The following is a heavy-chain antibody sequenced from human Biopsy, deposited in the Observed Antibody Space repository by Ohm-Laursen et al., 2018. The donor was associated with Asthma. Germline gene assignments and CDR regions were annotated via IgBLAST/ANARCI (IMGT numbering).Heavy chain of an antibody. D-gene: IGHD3-9*01. CDR1: GYNFISFA. V-gene: IGHV1-3*01. CDR2: INAGNGNT. J-gene: IGHJ3*02. Sequence: ASVKVSCNASGYNFISFAIHWVRQAPGQTLEWMGWINAGNGNTKYSQKFQGRVTITRDTSASTAYMDLSSLRSEDTAVYYCARTYYDFLTGQVNDAFATWGQGTVVTVSS. CDR3: ARTYYDFLTGQVNDAFAT.